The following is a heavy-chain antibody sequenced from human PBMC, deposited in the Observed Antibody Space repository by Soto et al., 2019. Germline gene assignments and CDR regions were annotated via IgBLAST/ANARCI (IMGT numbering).Heavy chain of an antibody. J-gene: IGHJ4*02. CDR2: ISGSGGST. Sequence: VQLLESGGGLVQPGGSLRLSCAASGFTFSSYAMSWVRQAPGKGLEWVSAISGSGGSTYYADSVKGRFTISRDNSKNTLYLQMNSLRAEDTAVYYCAKAPPILRYFDWLSHPFDYWGQGTLVTVSS. V-gene: IGHV3-23*01. CDR1: GFTFSSYA. CDR3: AKAPPILRYFDWLSHPFDY. D-gene: IGHD3-9*01.